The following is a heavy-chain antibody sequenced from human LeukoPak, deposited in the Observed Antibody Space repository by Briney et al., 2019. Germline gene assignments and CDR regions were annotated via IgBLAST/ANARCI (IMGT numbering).Heavy chain of an antibody. Sequence: SETLSLTCTVSGGPISSYYWSWIRQPPGKGLEWIGYIYYSGSTNYNPSLKSRVTISVDTSKNQFSLKLSSVTAPDTAVYYCARSSTICGHFDYWGQGTQVAVSS. CDR3: ARSSTICGHFDY. CDR1: GGPISSYY. J-gene: IGHJ4*02. CDR2: IYYSGST. V-gene: IGHV4-59*08. D-gene: IGHD3-3*01.